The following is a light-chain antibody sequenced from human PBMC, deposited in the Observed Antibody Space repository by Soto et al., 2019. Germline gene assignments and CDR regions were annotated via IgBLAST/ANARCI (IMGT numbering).Light chain of an antibody. J-gene: IGKJ4*01. V-gene: IGKV1-16*02. CDR3: HQYDTYPLT. CDR1: QGISKY. CDR2: AAS. Sequence: DIQMTQSPSSLSASVGDRVTITCRASQGISKYLAWFQQKPGKASKSLIYAASSLQSGVPSKFSGSGSGTDFTLTISSLQPEDFATYYCHQYDTYPLTFGGGTKVESK.